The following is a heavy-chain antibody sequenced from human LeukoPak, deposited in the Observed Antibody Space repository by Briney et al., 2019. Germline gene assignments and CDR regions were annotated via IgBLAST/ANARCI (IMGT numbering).Heavy chain of an antibody. V-gene: IGHV4-59*01. CDR2: INYSGST. D-gene: IGHD2-8*01. CDR3: ARVPGLYYFQY. J-gene: IGHJ1*01. Sequence: SETLSLTCTVSGGSIRNYYWSWIRQPPGKGLEWIEYINYSGSTNYNPSLKSRVTISVDTSKNQFSLKLSSVTAVDTAVYYCARVPGLYYFQYWGQGTLVSVSS. CDR1: GGSIRNYY.